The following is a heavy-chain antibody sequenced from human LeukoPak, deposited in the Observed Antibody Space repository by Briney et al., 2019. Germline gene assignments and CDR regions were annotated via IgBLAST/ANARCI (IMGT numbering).Heavy chain of an antibody. CDR2: IYYSGSS. V-gene: IGHV4-59*01. CDR1: GGSISGYH. CDR3: ARVPRSYYYYYYMDV. Sequence: SSETLSLTCNVSGGSISGYHWSWIRQPPGKGLEWLGYIYYSGSSNYNPSLKSRVTISADTSKNQFSLKLSSVTAADTAVYYCARVPRSYYYYYYMDVWGKGTTVTVSS. J-gene: IGHJ6*03.